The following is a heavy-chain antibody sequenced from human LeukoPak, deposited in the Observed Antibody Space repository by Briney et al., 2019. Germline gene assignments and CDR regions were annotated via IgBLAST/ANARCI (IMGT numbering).Heavy chain of an antibody. D-gene: IGHD3-3*01. J-gene: IGHJ6*03. Sequence: GGSLRLSCAASGFTFSRYWMSWVRQAPGKGLEWVSAISGSGGSTYYADSVKGRFTISRDNSKNTLYLQMNSLRAEDTAVYYCAKGGYDFWSGYYSYYYMDVWGKGTTVTVSS. CDR3: AKGGYDFWSGYYSYYYMDV. CDR2: ISGSGGST. V-gene: IGHV3-23*01. CDR1: GFTFSRYW.